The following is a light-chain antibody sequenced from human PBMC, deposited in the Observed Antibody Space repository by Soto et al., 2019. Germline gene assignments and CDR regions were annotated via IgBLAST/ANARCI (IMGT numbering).Light chain of an antibody. CDR3: QQYNNWPPWT. Sequence: EIVMTQSPGTLSVSPGERATLSCRASQSVSSNLAWYQQKPGQAPRLLIYGASTRATGIPGRFSGSGSGTEFTLTISSLQSEDFALYYCQQYNNWPPWTFGQGTKVEIK. V-gene: IGKV3-15*01. CDR2: GAS. CDR1: QSVSSN. J-gene: IGKJ1*01.